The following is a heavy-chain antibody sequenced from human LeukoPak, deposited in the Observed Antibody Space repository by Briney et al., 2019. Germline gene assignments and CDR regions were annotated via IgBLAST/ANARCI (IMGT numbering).Heavy chain of an antibody. CDR1: GSTFFNYS. CDR3: ARDLGGGSSSLFDY. CDR2: ISCSSDFI. V-gene: IGHV3-21*01. D-gene: IGHD6-13*01. J-gene: IGHJ4*02. Sequence: GGSLRLPCAASGSTFFNYSMNWVRQAPGKGLEWVSSISCSSDFIYYADSLKGRFTISRDNAKNSLYLQMNSLRAEDTAVYYCARDLGGGSSSLFDYWGQGTLVTVSS.